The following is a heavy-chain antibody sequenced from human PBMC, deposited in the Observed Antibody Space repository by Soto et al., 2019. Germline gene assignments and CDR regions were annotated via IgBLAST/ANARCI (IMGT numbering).Heavy chain of an antibody. Sequence: SLRLSGAASGFAFDDYAMHWVRQAPGKGLEWVSGISLNSGSIGYADSVKGRFTISRDNAKNSLYLQMNSLRAEDTALYYCAKDSATPYSSGWYFAFDIWAQGTMVTVSS. CDR1: GFAFDDYA. J-gene: IGHJ3*02. CDR2: ISLNSGSI. V-gene: IGHV3-9*01. D-gene: IGHD6-19*01. CDR3: AKDSATPYSSGWYFAFDI.